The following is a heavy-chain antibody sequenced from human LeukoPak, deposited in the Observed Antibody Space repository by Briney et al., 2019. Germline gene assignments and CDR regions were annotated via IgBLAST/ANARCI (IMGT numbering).Heavy chain of an antibody. D-gene: IGHD1-26*01. Sequence: KPSETLSLTCTVSGGSISSYYWSWIRQPPGKGLEWIGYIYTSGSTNYNPSLKSRVPISVDPSKNQFSLKLSSVTAADTAVYYCARGRSGSYLSAFDIWGQGTMVTVSS. V-gene: IGHV4-4*09. J-gene: IGHJ3*02. CDR2: IYTSGST. CDR1: GGSISSYY. CDR3: ARGRSGSYLSAFDI.